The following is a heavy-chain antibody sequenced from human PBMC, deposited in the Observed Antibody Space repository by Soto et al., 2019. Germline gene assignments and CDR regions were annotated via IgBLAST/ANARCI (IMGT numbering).Heavy chain of an antibody. CDR1: GDTFASFG. V-gene: IGHV1-18*01. CDR2: ISAYNGNT. J-gene: IGHJ4*02. CDR3: ARDQESITDRILQY. Sequence: ASVKVSCKASGDTFASFGFSWVRQAPGQGLEWLGWISAYNGNTHYAQKVRDRVTLTTYTSTNTAYMELRSLTSDPTAVYYCARDQESITDRILQYWGQGTRV. D-gene: IGHD3-10*01.